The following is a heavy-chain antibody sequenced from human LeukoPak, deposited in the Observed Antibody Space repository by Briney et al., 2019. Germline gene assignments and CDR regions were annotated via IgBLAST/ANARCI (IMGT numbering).Heavy chain of an antibody. CDR1: GGSISSGGYS. J-gene: IGHJ2*01. V-gene: IGHV4-30-2*01. D-gene: IGHD6-25*01. Sequence: PSETLSLTCAVSGGSISSGGYSWSWIRQPPGKGLEWIGYISHSGSTYYNPSLKSRVTISVDRSKNQFSLKLTSGTAADTAVYYCARYSSAWPYWYFDLWGRGTLVTVSS. CDR2: ISHSGST. CDR3: ARYSSAWPYWYFDL.